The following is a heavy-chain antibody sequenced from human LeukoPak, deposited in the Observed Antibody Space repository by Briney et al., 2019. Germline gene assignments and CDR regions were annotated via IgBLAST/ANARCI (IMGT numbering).Heavy chain of an antibody. V-gene: IGHV3-7*01. CDR1: GLTFSNFW. J-gene: IGHJ4*02. Sequence: PGGSLRLSCAASGLTFSNFWMSWVRQAPGKGLEWVANIKQDGSENYYVDSVRGRFTISRDNAKKSLYLQMNSLRAEDTAVYYCAREDILTGYVADLDYWGQGTEVTVSS. CDR3: AREDILTGYVADLDY. CDR2: IKQDGSEN. D-gene: IGHD3-9*01.